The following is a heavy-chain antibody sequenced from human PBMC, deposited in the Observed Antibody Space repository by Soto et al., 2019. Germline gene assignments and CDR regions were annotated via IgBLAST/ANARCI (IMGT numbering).Heavy chain of an antibody. V-gene: IGHV1-18*04. J-gene: IGHJ4*02. CDR3: ARDALGGPLLATLRLDQ. Sequence: QVQLVQSGAEVKKPGASMKVSCKASGYTFTSHGISGVRQAPGKELEWMGWNNVDNGDTNYARKFKGRGSMTADSSTNTAYLELRSLSSDATAVYDCARDALGGPLLATLRLDQWGQGTLV. D-gene: IGHD2-8*02. CDR1: GYTFTSHG. CDR2: NNVDNGDT.